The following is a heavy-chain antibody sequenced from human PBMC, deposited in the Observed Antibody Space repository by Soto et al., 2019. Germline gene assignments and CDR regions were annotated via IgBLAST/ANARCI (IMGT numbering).Heavy chain of an antibody. D-gene: IGHD5-18*01. V-gene: IGHV3-23*01. J-gene: IGHJ4*02. CDR1: GFSFSNYA. Sequence: HPGGSLRLSCAASGFSFSNYAVSWVRQTPGRGLEWVASISDKGGSTKYADSVNGRFTISRDNSRNTLFLHMDSLRAEDTAVYYCARLPYSYVSLYFFDFWGQGNQVTV. CDR3: ARLPYSYVSLYFFDF. CDR2: ISDKGGST.